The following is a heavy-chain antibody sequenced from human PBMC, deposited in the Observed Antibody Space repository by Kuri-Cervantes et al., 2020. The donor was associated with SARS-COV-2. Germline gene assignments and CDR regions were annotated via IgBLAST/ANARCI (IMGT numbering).Heavy chain of an antibody. D-gene: IGHD4-17*01. CDR3: ARGSTGLGALDF. CDR1: GGTFSSYD. CDR2: ISPMFGAA. V-gene: IGHV1-69*13. Sequence: SVKVSCKASGGTFSSYDISWVRQAPGQGVGWMGGISPMFGAAKYGQKFQGRVTIIADESTSTAYMELSSLRSEDTAVYYCARGSTGLGALDFWGQGTLVTLSS. J-gene: IGHJ4*02.